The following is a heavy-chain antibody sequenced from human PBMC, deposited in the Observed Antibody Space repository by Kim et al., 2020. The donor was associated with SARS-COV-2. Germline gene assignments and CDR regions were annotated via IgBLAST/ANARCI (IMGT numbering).Heavy chain of an antibody. Sequence: SVKVSCKASGGTFSSYAISWVRQAPGQGLEWMGRIIPILGIANYAQNFQGRVTITADKSTSTAYMELSSLRSEDTAVYYCAREYDSSGYYYDYWGQGTL. V-gene: IGHV1-69*04. J-gene: IGHJ4*02. D-gene: IGHD3-22*01. CDR2: IIPILGIA. CDR3: AREYDSSGYYYDY. CDR1: GGTFSSYA.